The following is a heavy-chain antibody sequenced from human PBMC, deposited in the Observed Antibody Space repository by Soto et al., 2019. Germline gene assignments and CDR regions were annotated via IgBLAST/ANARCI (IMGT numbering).Heavy chain of an antibody. CDR3: ARAGYDSSGYYFYAMDV. J-gene: IGHJ6*02. D-gene: IGHD3-22*01. V-gene: IGHV3-13*05. Sequence: PXGSLRLSCVASGFSLSGYDMHWVRQATGEGLEWVSAIGTAGDPYYSGSVKGRFTISRGNAENSVYLQMNSLRAEDTAVYYCARAGYDSSGYYFYAMDVWGPGTTVTVSS. CDR1: GFSLSGYD. CDR2: IGTAGDP.